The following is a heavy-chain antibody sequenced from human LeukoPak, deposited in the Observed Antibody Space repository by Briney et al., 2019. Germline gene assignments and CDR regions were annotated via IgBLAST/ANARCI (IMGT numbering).Heavy chain of an antibody. CDR2: IYPGDSET. J-gene: IGHJ4*02. CDR3: ARRRGSSERIDY. CDR1: GYSFTNYW. Sequence: GESLKISCKGSGYSFTNYWIGWVRQMPGEGLEWMGLIYPGDSETRYSPSFQGQVIISLDKSISTAYLQWSSLKASDTAMYYCARRRGSSERIDYWGQGTLVTVSS. V-gene: IGHV5-51*01. D-gene: IGHD1-26*01.